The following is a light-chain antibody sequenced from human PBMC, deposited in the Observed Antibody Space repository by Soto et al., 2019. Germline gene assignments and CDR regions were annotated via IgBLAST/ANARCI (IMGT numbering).Light chain of an antibody. CDR3: ASYTTSSPYV. Sequence: QSVLTQPASVSGSPGQSIAISCTGTSSDVGAFNYVSWYQQHPGKAPKFMIFDVSSRPSGVSDRFSGSKSGNTASLTISGLQTEDEADYYCASYTTSSPYVFGTGTQLTVL. CDR1: SSDVGAFNY. V-gene: IGLV2-14*03. CDR2: DVS. J-gene: IGLJ1*01.